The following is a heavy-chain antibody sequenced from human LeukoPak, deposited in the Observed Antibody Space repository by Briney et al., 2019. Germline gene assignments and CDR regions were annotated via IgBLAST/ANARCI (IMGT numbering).Heavy chain of an antibody. D-gene: IGHD4-17*01. J-gene: IGHJ4*02. V-gene: IGHV3-23*01. CDR1: GFTFNNYA. CDR3: ARDYADYVGYFFFDY. Sequence: GGSLRLSCAASGFTFNNYAMNSVLQAPGKGLKWVSSISGGETTYYADSAKGRFTISRDNSQNTLYLQMNSLRAEDTAVYYCARDYADYVGYFFFDYWGQGTLVTVSS. CDR2: ISGGETT.